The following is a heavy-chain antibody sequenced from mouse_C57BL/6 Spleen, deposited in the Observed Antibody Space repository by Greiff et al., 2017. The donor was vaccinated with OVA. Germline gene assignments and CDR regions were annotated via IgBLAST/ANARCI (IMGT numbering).Heavy chain of an antibody. J-gene: IGHJ4*01. CDR2: IYPGDGDT. Sequence: VQLQQSGPELVKPGASVKISCKASGYAFSSSWMNWVQQRPGKGLEWIGRIYPGDGDTNYTGKFKGKSTLTADKSSSTAYMQLSSLTSEDSAVYVCARSYCGSSYYAMDYWGQGTSVTVSS. CDR1: GYAFSSSW. CDR3: ARSYCGSSYYAMDY. V-gene: IGHV1-82*01. D-gene: IGHD1-1*01.